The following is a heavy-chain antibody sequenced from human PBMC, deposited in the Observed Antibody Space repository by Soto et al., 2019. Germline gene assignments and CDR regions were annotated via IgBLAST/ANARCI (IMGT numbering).Heavy chain of an antibody. CDR1: GFSLRDSA. Sequence: GGSLRLSCAASGFSLRDSAMHWVRQVQGGGLEWVSAISGSGGSTYYADSVKGRFTISRDNSKNTLYLQMNSLRAEDTAVYYCAKAPPVVPAPVFFAYWGQGSLVTVSS. CDR2: ISGSGGST. D-gene: IGHD2-2*01. J-gene: IGHJ4*02. V-gene: IGHV3-23*01. CDR3: AKAPPVVPAPVFFAY.